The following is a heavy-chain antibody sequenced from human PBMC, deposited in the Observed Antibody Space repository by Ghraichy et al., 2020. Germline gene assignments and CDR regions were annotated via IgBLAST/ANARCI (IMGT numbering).Heavy chain of an antibody. V-gene: IGHV1-69*13. CDR2: IIPYFGTT. CDR1: GDTFRSDV. D-gene: IGHD2-2*02. Sequence: SVKVSCKACGDTFRSDVMNWLRQAPGQGLEWMGGIIPYFGTTNFAQKFQGRVTITADESTTTGYMALSGLGFEDMAVYYCARAGGYCSSASCYKGPHYYGMESGGQGTTVTDSS. J-gene: IGHJ6*01. CDR3: ARAGGYCSSASCYKGPHYYGMES.